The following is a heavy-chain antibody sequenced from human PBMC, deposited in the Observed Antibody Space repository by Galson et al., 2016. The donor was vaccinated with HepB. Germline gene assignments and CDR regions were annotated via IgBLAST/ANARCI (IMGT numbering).Heavy chain of an antibody. CDR1: GFTFGDHA. V-gene: IGHV3-49*04. CDR2: ITTTRYGGKT. D-gene: IGHD6-19*01. J-gene: IGHJ4*02. CDR3: TRGQTADGWSFAY. Sequence: SLRLSCATSGFTFGDHAMNWVRQAPGKGLEWVGFITTTRYGGKTEYAASVKGRFTISRDDSKSIAYLRMNSLKTEDTGVYFCTRGQTADGWSFAYWGQGTLVTVSS.